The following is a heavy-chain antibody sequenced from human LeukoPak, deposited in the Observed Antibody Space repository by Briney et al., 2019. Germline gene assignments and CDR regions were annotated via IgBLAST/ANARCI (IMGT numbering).Heavy chain of an antibody. Sequence: SETLSLTCAVYGGSFSGYYWSWIRQPPGKGLEWIGEINHSGSTNYNPSLKSRVTISVDTSKNQFSLKLSSVTAADTAVYYCARGRVNSAAGLNWFDPWGQGTLVTVSS. CDR2: INHSGST. D-gene: IGHD6-13*01. CDR1: GGSFSGYY. V-gene: IGHV4-34*01. J-gene: IGHJ5*02. CDR3: ARGRVNSAAGLNWFDP.